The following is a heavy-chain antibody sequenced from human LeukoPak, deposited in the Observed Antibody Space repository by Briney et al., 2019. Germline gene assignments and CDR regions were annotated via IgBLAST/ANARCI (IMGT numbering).Heavy chain of an antibody. CDR2: MNHNGSET. V-gene: IGHV3-7*01. Sequence: GGSLRLSCAASGFIFSSYWMGWVRQAPGKGLEWVANMNHNGSETYYVDSVKGRFTVSRDNAKNSLYLQMNSLRADDTALYSCAKDLIQSAAPDVFDIWGRGTMVTVS. J-gene: IGHJ3*02. CDR3: AKDLIQSAAPDVFDI. D-gene: IGHD6-13*01. CDR1: GFIFSSYW.